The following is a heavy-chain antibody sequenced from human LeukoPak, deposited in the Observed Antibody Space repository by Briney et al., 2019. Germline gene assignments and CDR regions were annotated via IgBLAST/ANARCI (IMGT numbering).Heavy chain of an antibody. D-gene: IGHD3-10*01. V-gene: IGHV3-64*01. J-gene: IGHJ4*02. CDR2: INNNGGST. CDR1: GFTFSSYA. Sequence: GGSLRLSCAASGFTFSSYALHWVRQAPGRGLQYVSTINNNGGSTFYANSVKGRFTISRDNSKNTLYLQMGSLRAEDMAVYYCAKEGWFGELLARPSEYYFDYWGQGTLVTVSS. CDR3: AKEGWFGELLARPSEYYFDY.